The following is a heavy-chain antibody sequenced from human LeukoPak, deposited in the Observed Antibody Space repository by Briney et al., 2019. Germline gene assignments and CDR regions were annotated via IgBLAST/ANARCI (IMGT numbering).Heavy chain of an antibody. D-gene: IGHD6-19*01. V-gene: IGHV1-46*01. J-gene: IGHJ4*02. Sequence: ASVKVSCKASGGTFSSYAISWVRQAPGQGLEWMGIINPSGGSTSYAQKFQGRVTMTRDTSTSTVYMELSSLRSEDTAVYYCARFRYSSGWYLLDYWGQGTLVTVSS. CDR1: GGTFSSYA. CDR2: INPSGGST. CDR3: ARFRYSSGWYLLDY.